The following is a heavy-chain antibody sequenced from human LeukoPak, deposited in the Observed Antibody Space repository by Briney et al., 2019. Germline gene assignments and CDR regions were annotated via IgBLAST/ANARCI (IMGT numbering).Heavy chain of an antibody. CDR1: GYSISSGYY. Sequence: SETLSLTCTVSGYSISSGYYWGWIRQPPGKGLEWIGSIYHSGSTYYNPSLKSRVTISVDTSKNQFSLKLSSVTAADTAVYYCARHVGFITMVRGVINNNWFDPWGQGTLVTVSS. V-gene: IGHV4-38-2*02. J-gene: IGHJ5*02. CDR2: IYHSGST. D-gene: IGHD3-10*01. CDR3: ARHVGFITMVRGVINNNWFDP.